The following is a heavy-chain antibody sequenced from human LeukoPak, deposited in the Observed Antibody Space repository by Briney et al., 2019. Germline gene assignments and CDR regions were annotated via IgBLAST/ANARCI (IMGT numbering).Heavy chain of an antibody. CDR3: ARWAQVGAVFDY. V-gene: IGHV1-8*03. CDR2: MNPNSGNT. D-gene: IGHD1-26*01. Sequence: GASVKVSCKASGYTFTSYDINWVRQATGQGLEWMGWMNPNSGNTGYAQKFQGRVTITRNTSISTAYMELSSLRSEDTAVYYCARWAQVGAVFDYWGQGTLVTVSS. CDR1: GYTFTSYD. J-gene: IGHJ4*02.